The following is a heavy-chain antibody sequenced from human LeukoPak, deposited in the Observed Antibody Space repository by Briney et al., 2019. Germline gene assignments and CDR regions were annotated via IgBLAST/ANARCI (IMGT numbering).Heavy chain of an antibody. CDR2: IYYSGST. CDR1: GGSISSYY. Sequence: PSETLSLTCTVSGGSISSYYWSWIRQPPGKGLEWIGYIYYSGSTNYNPSLKSRVTISVDTSKNQFSLKLSSVTAADTAVYYCASLYCSSTSCYRRRGWFDPWGQGTLVTVSS. J-gene: IGHJ5*02. CDR3: ASLYCSSTSCYRRRGWFDP. V-gene: IGHV4-59*12. D-gene: IGHD2-2*02.